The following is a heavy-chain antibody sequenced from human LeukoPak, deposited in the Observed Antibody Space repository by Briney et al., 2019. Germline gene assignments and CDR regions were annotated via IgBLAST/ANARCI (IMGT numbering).Heavy chain of an antibody. J-gene: IGHJ4*02. V-gene: IGHV3-23*01. CDR2: ISGSGGST. CDR1: GFTFDDYA. CDR3: AGGSGYYPFYYFDY. D-gene: IGHD3-22*01. Sequence: GGSLRLSCAASGFTFDDYAMHWVRQAPGKGLEWVSAISGSGGSTYYADSVKGRFTISRDNSKNTLYLQMNSLRAEDTAVYYCAGGSGYYPFYYFDYWGQGTLVTVSS.